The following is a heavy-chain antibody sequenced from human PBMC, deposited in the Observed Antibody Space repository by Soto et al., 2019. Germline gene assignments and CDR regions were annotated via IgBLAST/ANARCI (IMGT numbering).Heavy chain of an antibody. CDR1: GDSVSNNSVN. CDR3: ARDPVVPLNRYYYYYGLDV. V-gene: IGHV6-1*01. Sequence: SQTLSLTCAISGDSVSNNSVNWNWIRQSPSRGLEWLGRTYYRSKWYTDYAVSVKGRLMINADPSKNQFSLQLNSVTPDDTAVYFCARDPVVPLNRYYYYYGLDVWGQGTTVTVSS. CDR2: TYYRSKWYT. J-gene: IGHJ6*02. D-gene: IGHD3-9*01.